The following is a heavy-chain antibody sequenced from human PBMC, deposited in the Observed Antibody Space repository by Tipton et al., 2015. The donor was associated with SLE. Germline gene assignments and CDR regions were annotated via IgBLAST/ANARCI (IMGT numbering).Heavy chain of an antibody. D-gene: IGHD2-8*01. CDR1: GGSISRYY. Sequence: TLSLTCTVSGGSISRYYWSWIRQPPGKGLEWIGYIYNSGSTYYNPSLKSRVTISLDTTKSQFSLRLGSVTAADTAVYYCARGMLTWRGAVLGVDVWGQGTTVNVSS. J-gene: IGHJ6*02. V-gene: IGHV4-59*01. CDR3: ARGMLTWRGAVLGVDV. CDR2: IYNSGST.